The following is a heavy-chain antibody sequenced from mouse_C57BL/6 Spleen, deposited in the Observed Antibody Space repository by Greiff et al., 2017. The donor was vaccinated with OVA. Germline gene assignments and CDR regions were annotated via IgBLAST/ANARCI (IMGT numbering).Heavy chain of an antibody. J-gene: IGHJ2*01. V-gene: IGHV1-69*01. CDR3: ARLGITTVADY. CDR1: GYTFTSYW. CDR2: IDPSDSYT. Sequence: QVQLKQPGAELVMPGASVKLSCKASGYTFTSYWMHWVKQRPGQGLEWIGEIDPSDSYTNYNQKFKGKSTLTVDKSSSTAYMQLSSLTSEDSAVYYCARLGITTVADYWGQGTTLTVSS. D-gene: IGHD1-1*01.